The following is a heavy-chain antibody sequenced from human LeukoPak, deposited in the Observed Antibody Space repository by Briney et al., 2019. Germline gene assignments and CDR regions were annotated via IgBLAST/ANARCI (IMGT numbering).Heavy chain of an antibody. D-gene: IGHD3-22*01. J-gene: IGHJ4*02. CDR3: ARASYYYDSSGYGPFDY. CDR1: GGSISSSSYY. V-gene: IGHV4-39*07. Sequence: SETLSLTCTVSGGSISSSSYYWGWIRQPPGKGLEWIGSIYYSGSTYYNPSLKSRVTISVDTSKNQFSLKLSSVTAADTAVYYCARASYYYDSSGYGPFDYWGQGTLVTVSS. CDR2: IYYSGST.